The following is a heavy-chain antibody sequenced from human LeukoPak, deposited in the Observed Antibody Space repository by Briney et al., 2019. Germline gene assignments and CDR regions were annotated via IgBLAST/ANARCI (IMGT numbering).Heavy chain of an antibody. CDR1: GFTFSTYW. CDR2: IRGDGSEK. CDR3: ARIGYRSSSFDY. V-gene: IGHV3-7*01. J-gene: IGHJ4*02. D-gene: IGHD6-6*01. Sequence: GGSLRLSCAASGFTFSTYWMSWVRQAPGKGLEWVANIRGDGSEKDYGDSSKGRFTISRDNAKNSLYLQINSLRAEDTAIYYCARIGYRSSSFDYWGQGTLVTVSS.